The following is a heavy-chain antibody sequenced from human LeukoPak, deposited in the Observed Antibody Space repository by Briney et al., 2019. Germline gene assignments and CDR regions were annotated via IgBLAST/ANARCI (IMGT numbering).Heavy chain of an antibody. V-gene: IGHV3-30*18. J-gene: IGHJ4*01. Sequence: GRSLRLSCAASGFTFSSYGMHWVRQAPGKGLEWVAVISYDGSNKYYADSVKGRFTISRDNSKNTLYLQMNSLRAEDTAVYYCAKVMAYYYDSSGYYFDYWGQGTLVTVSS. CDR1: GFTFSSYG. CDR2: ISYDGSNK. D-gene: IGHD3-22*01. CDR3: AKVMAYYYDSSGYYFDY.